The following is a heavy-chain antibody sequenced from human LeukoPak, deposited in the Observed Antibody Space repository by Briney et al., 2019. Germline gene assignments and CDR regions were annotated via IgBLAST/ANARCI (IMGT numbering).Heavy chain of an antibody. J-gene: IGHJ6*02. D-gene: IGHD6-19*01. V-gene: IGHV4-59*08. CDR2: IYYSGST. CDR3: AIAVAGHQPDRYYYGMDV. CDR1: GGSISSYY. Sequence: SETPSLTCTVSGGSISSYYWSWIRQPPGKGLEWIGYIYYSGSTNYNPSLKSRVTISVDTSKNQFSLKLSSVTAADTAVYYCAIAVAGHQPDRYYYGMDVWGQGTTVTVSS.